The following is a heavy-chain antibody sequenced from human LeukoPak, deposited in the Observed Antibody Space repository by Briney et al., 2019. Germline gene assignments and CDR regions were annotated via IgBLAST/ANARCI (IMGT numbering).Heavy chain of an antibody. J-gene: IGHJ6*03. CDR2: IKKDGSEK. V-gene: IGHV3-7*01. CDR1: GFTFSSYW. CDR3: ARDLVVAGVGYYYYMDV. Sequence: GGSLRLSCAASGFTFSSYWMTWVRQAPGKGLEWVANIKKDGSEKYYVDSVKGRCTISRDNARTSLYLQMNSLRAEDTAVYYCARDLVVAGVGYYYYMDVWGKGTTVTISS. D-gene: IGHD2-15*01.